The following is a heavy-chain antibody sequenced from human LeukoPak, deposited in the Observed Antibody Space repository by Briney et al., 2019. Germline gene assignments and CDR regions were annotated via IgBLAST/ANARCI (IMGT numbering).Heavy chain of an antibody. J-gene: IGHJ4*02. CDR2: INPSGGST. V-gene: IGHV1-46*01. CDR3: ARADIVVVVAALDY. Sequence: ASVKVSYKASGYTFTNYYMHWVRQAPGQGREWMGIINPSGGSTSYAQKFQGRVTMTRDTSTSTVYMELSSLRSEDTAVYYCARADIVVVVAALDYWGQGTLVTVSS. D-gene: IGHD2-15*01. CDR1: GYTFTNYY.